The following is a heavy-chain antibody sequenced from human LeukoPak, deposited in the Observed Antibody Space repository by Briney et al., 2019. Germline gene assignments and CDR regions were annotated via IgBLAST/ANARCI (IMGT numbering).Heavy chain of an antibody. J-gene: IGHJ1*01. D-gene: IGHD2-15*01. Sequence: GGSLRLSCAASGFTFSSYGMSWVRQAPGKGLEWVSAISGSGGSTYYADSVKGRFTISRDNSKNTLYLQMNSLRAEDTAVYYCARDRVLPDFQHWGQGTLVTVSS. V-gene: IGHV3-23*01. CDR1: GFTFSSYG. CDR2: ISGSGGST. CDR3: ARDRVLPDFQH.